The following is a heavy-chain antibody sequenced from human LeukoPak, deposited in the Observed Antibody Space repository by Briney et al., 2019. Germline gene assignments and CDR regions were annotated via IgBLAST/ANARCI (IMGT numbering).Heavy chain of an antibody. D-gene: IGHD1-1*01. CDR3: ARNGGHNQEH. J-gene: IGHJ4*02. CDR1: GASISRGSW. CDR2: FSHSGIT. Sequence: SGTLSLTCDVSGASISRGSWWSWVRQPPGKGLEWIGEFSHSGITNFNPSLKSRVTISVDKSRNQFSLNLISVTAADTAVYICARNGGHNQEHWGQGTLVTVSS. V-gene: IGHV4-4*02.